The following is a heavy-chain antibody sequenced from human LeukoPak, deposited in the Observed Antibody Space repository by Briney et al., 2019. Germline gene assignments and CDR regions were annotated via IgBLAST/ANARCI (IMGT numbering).Heavy chain of an antibody. CDR1: GFTFSSYG. V-gene: IGHV3-30*02. CDR2: IRYDGSNK. D-gene: IGHD2-2*02. J-gene: IGHJ4*02. Sequence: PGGSLRLSCAASGFTFSSYGMHWVRQAPGKGLEWVAFIRYDGSNKYYADSVKGRFTISRDNSKNTLYLQMNSLRAEDTAVYYCANLPVLRPKNIVVVPAAIQPTVGYWGQGTLVTVSS. CDR3: ANLPVLRPKNIVVVPAAIQPTVGY.